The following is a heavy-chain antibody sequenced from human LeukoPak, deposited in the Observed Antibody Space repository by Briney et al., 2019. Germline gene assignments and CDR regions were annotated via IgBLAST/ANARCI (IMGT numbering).Heavy chain of an antibody. CDR3: ARTPDNHYYYMDV. J-gene: IGHJ6*03. D-gene: IGHD3-22*01. Sequence: SQTLSLTCTVSGGSISSGGYYWSWIRQHPGKGLEWIGYIYYSGSTYYNPSLKSRVTISVDTSKNHFSLKLSSVTAADTAVYYCARTPDNHYYYMDVWGKGTTVTVPS. V-gene: IGHV4-31*03. CDR2: IYYSGST. CDR1: GGSISSGGYY.